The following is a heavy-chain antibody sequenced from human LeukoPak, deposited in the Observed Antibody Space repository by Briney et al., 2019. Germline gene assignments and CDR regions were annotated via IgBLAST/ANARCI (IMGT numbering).Heavy chain of an antibody. CDR2: ISSSGSTI. CDR1: GFTFSSYA. D-gene: IGHD5-18*01. V-gene: IGHV3-11*04. CDR3: GRGGYTYGGSDFDY. Sequence: PGGSLRLSCAASGFTFSSYAMSWIRQAPGKGLEWVSYISSSGSTIYYADSVKGRFTIPRDNAKNSLYLQMNSLRAEDTAVYYCGRGGYTYGGSDFDYWGQGTLVTVSS. J-gene: IGHJ4*02.